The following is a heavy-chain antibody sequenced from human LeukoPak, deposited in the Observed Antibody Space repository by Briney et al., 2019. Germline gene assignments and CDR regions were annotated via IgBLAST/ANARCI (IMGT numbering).Heavy chain of an antibody. CDR3: ARGKNYDFWSGYYSRVWFDP. J-gene: IGHJ5*02. Sequence: SETLSLTCAANGRSFSGYYWSWIRQPPWKRLEWIGEINHSGSTNYNPSLKSRVTISVDTSKNQFSLKLSSVTAADTAVYYCARGKNYDFWSGYYSRVWFDPWGQGTLVTVSS. CDR2: INHSGST. CDR1: GRSFSGYY. D-gene: IGHD3-3*01. V-gene: IGHV4-34*01.